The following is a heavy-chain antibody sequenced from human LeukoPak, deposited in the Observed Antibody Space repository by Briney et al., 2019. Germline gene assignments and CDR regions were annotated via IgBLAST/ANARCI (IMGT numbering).Heavy chain of an antibody. J-gene: IGHJ4*02. D-gene: IGHD3-22*01. Sequence: GASVKVSGKASGGTFSSYAISWVRQAPGQGLEWMGRIIPIFGTANYAQKFQGRVTITTDESTSTAYMELSSLRSEDTAVYYCARELGTYYYDSSGYYAHFDYWGQGTLVTVSS. V-gene: IGHV1-69*05. CDR3: ARELGTYYYDSSGYYAHFDY. CDR2: IIPIFGTA. CDR1: GGTFSSYA.